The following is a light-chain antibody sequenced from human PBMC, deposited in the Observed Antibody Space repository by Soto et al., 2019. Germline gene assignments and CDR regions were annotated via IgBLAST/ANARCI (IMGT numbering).Light chain of an antibody. CDR2: AAS. CDR1: QRVSNH. J-gene: IGKJ1*01. V-gene: IGKV3-15*01. Sequence: ETVITQSPVTLSVSPGDTATLSCRASQRVSNHFAWYQQKPGQAPRLLIYAASTRAAGVPVRFSGSGSETEFTLTIRSLQSEDFALYYCHQYNNWPWTFGQGTKVEIK. CDR3: HQYNNWPWT.